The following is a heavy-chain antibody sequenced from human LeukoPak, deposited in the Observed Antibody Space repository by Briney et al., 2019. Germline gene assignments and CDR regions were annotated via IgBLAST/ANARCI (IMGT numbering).Heavy chain of an antibody. CDR3: ACSVVPAAYYHYMDL. CDR1: RRTFIIYA. J-gene: IGHJ6*03. CDR2: IIPILGTA. D-gene: IGHD2-2*01. Sequence: AVKVSSMASRRTFIIYALSWVRPAPGQGLEWMGWIIPILGTANYAQKLRGGVTLTTEESTRTDYMELSTPRAADTALCFSACSVVPAAYYHYMDLWGKGTTVTVSS. V-gene: IGHV1-69*05.